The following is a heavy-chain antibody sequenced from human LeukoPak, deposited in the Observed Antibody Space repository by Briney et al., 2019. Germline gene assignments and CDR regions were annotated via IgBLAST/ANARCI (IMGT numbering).Heavy chain of an antibody. CDR2: IYSGGST. V-gene: IGHV3-66*01. CDR3: ASCRDSSGWYGGGIDY. D-gene: IGHD6-19*01. CDR1: GFTVSSNY. J-gene: IGHJ4*02. Sequence: GGSLRLSCAASGFTVSSNYMSWVRQAPGKGLEWVSVIYSGGSTYYADSVKGRFTISRDNSKNTLYLQMNSLRAEDTAVYYCASCRDSSGWYGGGIDYWGQGTLVTVSS.